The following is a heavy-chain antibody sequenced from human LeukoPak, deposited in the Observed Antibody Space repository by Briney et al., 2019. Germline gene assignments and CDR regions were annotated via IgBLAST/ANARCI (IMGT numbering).Heavy chain of an antibody. CDR2: IHNDYTT. CDR3: AHRTGFDY. J-gene: IGHJ4*02. V-gene: IGHV3-23*01. CDR1: GFAFSAYE. D-gene: IGHD1-1*01. Sequence: GGSLRLSCAASGFAFSAYEMSWVRQAPGNGLEWVSTIHNDYTTHYADSVRGRFTISRDNSQNTLYLQMNSLRAEDTAIYYCAHRTGFDYWGQGTLVTVSS.